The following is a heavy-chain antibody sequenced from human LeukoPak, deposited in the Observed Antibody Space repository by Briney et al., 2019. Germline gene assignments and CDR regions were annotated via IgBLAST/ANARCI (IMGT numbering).Heavy chain of an antibody. J-gene: IGHJ6*03. CDR1: GGTFSSYA. CDR3: ARGTPNFPDYYYYMDV. D-gene: IGHD1-1*01. CDR2: IIPIFGTA. Sequence: ASVKVSCKASGGTFSSYAISWVRQAPGQGLEWMGGIIPIFGTANYAQKFQGRVTITADESTSTAHMELSSLRSEDTAVYYCARGTPNFPDYYYYMDVWGKGTTVTVSS. V-gene: IGHV1-69*13.